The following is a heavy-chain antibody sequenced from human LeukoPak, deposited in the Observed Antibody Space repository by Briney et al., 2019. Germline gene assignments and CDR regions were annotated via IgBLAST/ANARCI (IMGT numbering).Heavy chain of an antibody. D-gene: IGHD1-1*01. CDR2: MYSGGST. Sequence: PGGSLRLSCAASGLTGSSNFMTWVRQAPGKGLEWVSAMYSGGSTFYADSGRGRFNISRDNSKKTMFLQMSSLRVEDAAVYYCASSGTASRGAMDVWGQGTTVTVSS. V-gene: IGHV3-66*01. CDR1: GLTGSSNF. J-gene: IGHJ6*02. CDR3: ASSGTASRGAMDV.